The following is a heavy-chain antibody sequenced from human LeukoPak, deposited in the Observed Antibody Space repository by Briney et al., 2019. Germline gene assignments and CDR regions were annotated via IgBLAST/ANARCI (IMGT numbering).Heavy chain of an antibody. CDR2: INSDGSST. Sequence: GGSLRLSCSASGFTFSSYWMHWVRQAPGKGLVWVSRINSDGSSTTYADSVKGRFSISRDNAKNTLYLQMNSLRDEETAVYYCARDIELAYYDSSGYDYWGQGTLVTVSS. D-gene: IGHD3-22*01. J-gene: IGHJ4*02. V-gene: IGHV3-74*01. CDR3: ARDIELAYYDSSGYDY. CDR1: GFTFSSYW.